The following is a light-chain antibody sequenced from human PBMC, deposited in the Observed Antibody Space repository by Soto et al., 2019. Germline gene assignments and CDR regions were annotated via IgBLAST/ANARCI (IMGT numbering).Light chain of an antibody. CDR1: QDIAGY. V-gene: IGKV1D-12*01. J-gene: IGKJ5*01. CDR3: QQAYSFLIT. CDR2: GAS. Sequence: DIQVTQSPSSVSASGGVRGTSTGLASQDIAGYLAWYQHKPGRTPELLIHGASRLQSGVPARFSGSGSGTDFTLSINSLQPEDFATYYCQQAYSFLITFGQGTRLE.